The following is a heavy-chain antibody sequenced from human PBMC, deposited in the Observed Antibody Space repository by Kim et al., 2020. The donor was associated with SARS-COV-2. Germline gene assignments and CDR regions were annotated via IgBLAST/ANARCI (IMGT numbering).Heavy chain of an antibody. V-gene: IGHV3-33*01. CDR1: GFTFSSYG. Sequence: GGSLRLSCAASGFTFSSYGMHWVRQAPGKGLEWVAVIWYDGSNKYYADSVKGRFTISRDNSKNTLYLQMNSLRAEDTAVYYCARGVLTGTPYYFDYWGQGTLVTVSS. J-gene: IGHJ4*02. CDR2: IWYDGSNK. CDR3: ARGVLTGTPYYFDY. D-gene: IGHD3-9*01.